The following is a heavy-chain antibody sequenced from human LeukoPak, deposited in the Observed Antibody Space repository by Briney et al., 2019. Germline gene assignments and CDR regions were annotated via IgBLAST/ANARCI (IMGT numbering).Heavy chain of an antibody. CDR1: GDSITTNSYR. V-gene: IGHV4-39*01. J-gene: IGHJ5*02. D-gene: IGHD3-16*01. Sequence: SETLSLTCSLSGDSITTNSYRWGWIRQSPGKGLEWIESIYSSVNSYSTPSLKSRATISPDTSKNQYSLRLTSVTAADTAVYYCARRGIWDLQIGNWFDPWGQGILVTVSS. CDR3: ARRGIWDLQIGNWFDP. CDR2: IYSSVNS.